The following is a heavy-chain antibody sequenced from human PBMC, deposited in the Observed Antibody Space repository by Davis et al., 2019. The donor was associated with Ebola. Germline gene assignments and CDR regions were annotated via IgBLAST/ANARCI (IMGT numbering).Heavy chain of an antibody. V-gene: IGHV1-69*06. D-gene: IGHD3-16*01. Sequence: SVKVSCKASGYTFTGYYMHWVRQAPGQGLEWMGGIIPIFGTANYAQKFQGRVTITADKSTSTAYMELSSLRSEDTAVYYCARRRFGLGWFDPWGQGTLVTVSS. J-gene: IGHJ5*02. CDR3: ARRRFGLGWFDP. CDR2: IIPIFGTA. CDR1: GYTFTGYY.